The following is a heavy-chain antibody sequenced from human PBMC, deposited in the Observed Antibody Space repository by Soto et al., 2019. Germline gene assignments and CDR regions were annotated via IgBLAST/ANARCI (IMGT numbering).Heavy chain of an antibody. V-gene: IGHV3-21*01. Sequence: PGGSLRLSCAASGFTFSSYSMNWVRQAPGKGLEWVSSISSSSSYIYYADSVKGRFTISRDNAKNSLYLQMNSLRAGDTAVYYCARPLVPADLAHYYYGMDVWGQGTTVTVSS. CDR1: GFTFSSYS. CDR2: ISSSSSYI. J-gene: IGHJ6*02. CDR3: ARPLVPADLAHYYYGMDV. D-gene: IGHD2-2*01.